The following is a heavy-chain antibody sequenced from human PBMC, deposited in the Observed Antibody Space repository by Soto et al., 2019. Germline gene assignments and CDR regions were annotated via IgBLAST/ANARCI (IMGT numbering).Heavy chain of an antibody. CDR3: ARRWGRTFDY. CDR2: IYYSGST. J-gene: IGHJ4*02. CDR1: GGSISSYY. Sequence: SETLSLSYTVSGGSISSYYWSWIRQPPGKGLEWIGYIYYSGSTNYNPSLKSRVTISVDTSKNQFSLKLSSVTAADTAVYYCARRWGRTFDYWGQGTLVTVSS. D-gene: IGHD7-27*01. V-gene: IGHV4-59*08.